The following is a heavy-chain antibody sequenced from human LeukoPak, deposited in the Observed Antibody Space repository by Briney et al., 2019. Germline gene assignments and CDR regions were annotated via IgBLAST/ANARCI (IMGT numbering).Heavy chain of an antibody. CDR1: GFTFSSYS. CDR2: ISSSSTYI. CDR3: AREYTSGWNGAEYFQH. Sequence: PGGSLRLSCAASGFTFSSYSMNWVRQAPGKGLEWVAFISSSSTYIYYADSVKGRFTISRDNAKNSVYLQMNSLRAEDTAVYYCAREYTSGWNGAEYFQHWGQGTLVTVSS. V-gene: IGHV3-21*06. D-gene: IGHD6-19*01. J-gene: IGHJ1*01.